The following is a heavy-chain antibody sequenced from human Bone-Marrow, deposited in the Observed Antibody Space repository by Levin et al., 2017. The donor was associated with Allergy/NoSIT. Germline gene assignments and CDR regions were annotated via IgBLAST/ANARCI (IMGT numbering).Heavy chain of an antibody. CDR1: GFTVSSNY. J-gene: IGHJ2*01. V-gene: IGHV3-53*01. CDR2: IYSGGSS. Sequence: GGSLRLSCAVSGFTVSSNYMSWVRQAPGKGLEWVSVIYSGGSSYYADSVKGRFTISRDNSKNTLYLQMNSLRVEDTAVYYCARDRAPVTTWYFDFWGRGTLVTVSS. CDR3: ARDRAPVTTWYFDF. D-gene: IGHD4-17*01.